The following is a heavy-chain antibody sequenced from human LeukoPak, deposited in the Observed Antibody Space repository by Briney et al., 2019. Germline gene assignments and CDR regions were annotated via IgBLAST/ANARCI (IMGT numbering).Heavy chain of an antibody. CDR2: ISGSGGST. D-gene: IGHD6-6*01. Sequence: GGSLRLSCAASGFTVSSNYMSWVRQAPGKGLEWVSAISGSGGSTYYADSVKGRFTISRDNAKDTLYLQMHSLRVEDTALYYCAKLANRFSSDDYWGQGTLVTVSS. V-gene: IGHV3-23*01. J-gene: IGHJ4*02. CDR1: GFTVSSNY. CDR3: AKLANRFSSDDY.